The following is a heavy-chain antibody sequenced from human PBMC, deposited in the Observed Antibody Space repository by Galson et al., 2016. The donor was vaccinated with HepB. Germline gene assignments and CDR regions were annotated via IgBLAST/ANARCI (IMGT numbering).Heavy chain of an antibody. V-gene: IGHV3-30-3*01. J-gene: IGHJ6*02. Sequence: SLRLSCAASGVTFSSYVMHWFRQAPGKGLEWVAIILYDGSTKYYADSVKGRFTISRDNSKNTLYLQMNSLRAEDTAVYYCARTSDHVYYGMDVWGQGTTVTISS. CDR1: GVTFSSYV. CDR2: ILYDGSTK. D-gene: IGHD1-14*01. CDR3: ARTSDHVYYGMDV.